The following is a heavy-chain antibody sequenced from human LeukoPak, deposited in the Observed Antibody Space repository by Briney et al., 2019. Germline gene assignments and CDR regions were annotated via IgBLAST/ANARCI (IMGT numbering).Heavy chain of an antibody. J-gene: IGHJ4*02. V-gene: IGHV4-4*02. CDR3: ARDRMWEGRIVAGLYDN. Sequence: KPSETLSLTCTVSGGSISSSNWWSWVRPPPGKGLEWIGEIYQSGSTNYNPSLKSRVTISLDKSKNQFSLELNAVSAADTAVYYCARDRMWEGRIVAGLYDNWGQGTLVTVSS. CDR2: IYQSGST. D-gene: IGHD6-19*01. CDR1: GGSISSSNW.